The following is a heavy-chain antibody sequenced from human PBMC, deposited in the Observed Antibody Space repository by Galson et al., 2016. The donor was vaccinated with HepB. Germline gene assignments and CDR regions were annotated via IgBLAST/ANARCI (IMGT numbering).Heavy chain of an antibody. CDR2: IDPSDSYT. CDR1: GYSFTNYW. CDR3: ARRSGVAATDYYYYYMDG. D-gene: IGHD6-19*01. J-gene: IGHJ6*03. V-gene: IGHV5-10-1*01. Sequence: QSGAEVKKPGESLRISCKGSGYSFTNYWITWVRQMPGKGLEWMGTIDPSDSYTNYSPSFQGHVTISADKSISTAYLQWSSLKASDTAMYYCARRSGVAATDYYYYYMDGWGKGTTVTASS.